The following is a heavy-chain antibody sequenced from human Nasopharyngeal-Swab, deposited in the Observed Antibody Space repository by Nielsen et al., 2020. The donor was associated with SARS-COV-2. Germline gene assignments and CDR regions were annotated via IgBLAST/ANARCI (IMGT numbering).Heavy chain of an antibody. CDR3: TRCGGGCYSGRDY. J-gene: IGHJ4*02. Sequence: GGSLRLSCAASGFTFSDSAMHLVRQASGKGLEWVGRIRSKGNNYATAYAASVKGRFIIFRDDPTNTAYLQMNSLKTEDTAVYYCTRCGGGCYSGRDYWGQGTLVTVSS. D-gene: IGHD2-21*02. V-gene: IGHV3-73*01. CDR2: IRSKGNNYAT. CDR1: GFTFSDSA.